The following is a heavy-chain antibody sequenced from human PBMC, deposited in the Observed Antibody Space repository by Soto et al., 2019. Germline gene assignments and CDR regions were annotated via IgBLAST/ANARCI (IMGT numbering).Heavy chain of an antibody. CDR3: ARGAMANFDY. D-gene: IGHD5-18*01. J-gene: IGHJ4*02. CDR2: LIAMLGTP. CDR1: GVTFGSHG. Sequence: SVKVSCKASGVTFGSHGIAWVRQAPGQGLEWMGGLIAMLGTPAYARKVQGRATITADESLTSSYLELRSLRSEDTAVYFCARGAMANFDYWGQGTVVTVSS. V-gene: IGHV1-69*13.